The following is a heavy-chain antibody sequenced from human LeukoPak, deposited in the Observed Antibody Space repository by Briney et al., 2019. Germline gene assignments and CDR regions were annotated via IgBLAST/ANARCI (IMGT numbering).Heavy chain of an antibody. D-gene: IGHD3-22*01. CDR1: GGSIISNY. CDR3: ARLKFYDSTGYSPGYYMDV. CDR2: IYGSGIT. Sequence: TPSETLPLTCTVSGGSIISNYWSWIRQSAGTGLEWIGRIYGSGITDYNPSLKSRVTMSLDTSRKQFSLRLTSVTAADTAVYYCARLKFYDSTGYSPGYYMDVWGKGTTVSVFS. V-gene: IGHV4-4*07. J-gene: IGHJ6*03.